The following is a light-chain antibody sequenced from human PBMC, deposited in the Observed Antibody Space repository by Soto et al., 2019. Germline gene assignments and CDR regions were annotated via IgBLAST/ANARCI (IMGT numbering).Light chain of an antibody. CDR2: EVN. J-gene: IGLJ1*01. Sequence: QSVPTQPASVSGSPGQSITISCTGTSSDVGRSNLVSWYQQNPGKAPKLMIYEVNKRPSGVSNRFSGSKTGNTASLTISGLQAEDEAYYYCFSHRSGDSHVFGTGTKLTVL. CDR3: FSHRSGDSHV. CDR1: SSDVGRSNL. V-gene: IGLV2-23*02.